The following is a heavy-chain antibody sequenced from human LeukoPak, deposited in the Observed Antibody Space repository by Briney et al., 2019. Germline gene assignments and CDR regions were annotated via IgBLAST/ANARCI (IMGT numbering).Heavy chain of an antibody. D-gene: IGHD3-9*01. CDR3: APGHFDSL. CDR2: INHSGST. CDR1: GGSFSGYY. V-gene: IGHV4-34*01. Sequence: SETLSLTCAVYGGSFSGYYWSWIRQPPGKGLEWIGEINHSGSTNYNPSLKSRVTISVDTSKNQFSLKRSSVTAADTAVYYCAPGHFDSLWGQGTLVTVSS. J-gene: IGHJ4*02.